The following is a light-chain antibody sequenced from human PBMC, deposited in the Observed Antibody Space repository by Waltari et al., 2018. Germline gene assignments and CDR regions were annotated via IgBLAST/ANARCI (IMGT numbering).Light chain of an antibody. J-gene: IGLJ2*01. V-gene: IGLV1-47*01. Sequence: SVLTPPPSASGTPGQRVTIPCSGLRSNIGRNFGYRSQQLPGPAPKLLIDRNNQRPSGVPDRFSGSKSGTSASLAISGLRSEDEADYYCAAWDDSLSGVLFGGGTKLTV. CDR1: RSNIGRNF. CDR3: AAWDDSLSGVL. CDR2: RNN.